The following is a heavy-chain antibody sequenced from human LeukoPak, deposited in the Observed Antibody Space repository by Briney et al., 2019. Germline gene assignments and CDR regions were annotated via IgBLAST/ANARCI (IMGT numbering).Heavy chain of an antibody. CDR1: GFTLNSFW. D-gene: IGHD5-18*01. J-gene: IGHJ4*02. CDR2: MNSDGSST. Sequence: GGSLRLSCAASGFTLNSFWMHWVRQAPGNGLIWVSRMNSDGSSTNYADSVKGRFTIPRDNAKNTLYLQMNSLTAEDTAVYFWARKYNYGLDYWGQGTLVTVSS. V-gene: IGHV3-74*01. CDR3: ARKYNYGLDY.